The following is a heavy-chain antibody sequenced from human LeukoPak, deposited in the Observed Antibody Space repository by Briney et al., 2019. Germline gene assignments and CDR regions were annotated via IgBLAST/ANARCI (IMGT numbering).Heavy chain of an antibody. CDR2: ISDSGST. Sequence: SETLSLTCTVSGGSISSGGYYWSWIRQHPGKGLEWIGYISDSGSTFYKPSLKSRVTISVDTSKNQFSLKLSSVTAADTAVYYCARATGGAAAADFDPWGQGTLVTVSS. CDR1: GGSISSGGYY. D-gene: IGHD6-13*01. V-gene: IGHV4-31*03. CDR3: ARATGGAAAADFDP. J-gene: IGHJ5*02.